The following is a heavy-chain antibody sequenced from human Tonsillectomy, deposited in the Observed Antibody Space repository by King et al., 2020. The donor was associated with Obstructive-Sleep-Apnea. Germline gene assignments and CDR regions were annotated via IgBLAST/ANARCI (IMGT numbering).Heavy chain of an antibody. D-gene: IGHD1-1*01. CDR3: ARGTPIDY. CDR1: GFTFSSYS. Sequence: VESGGGLVQPGGSLRLSCAASGFTFSSYSMNWVRQAPGKGLEWVSYISSSSSTIYYADSVKGRFTISRDNAKNSLYLQMNSLRAEDTAVYYCARGTPIDYWGQGTLVTVSS. CDR2: ISSSSSTI. V-gene: IGHV3-48*04. J-gene: IGHJ4*02.